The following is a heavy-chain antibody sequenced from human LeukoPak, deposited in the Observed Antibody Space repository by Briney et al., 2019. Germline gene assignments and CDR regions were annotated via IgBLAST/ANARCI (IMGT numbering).Heavy chain of an antibody. V-gene: IGHV3-23*01. CDR2: ISASGNST. CDR1: GFTFRSHA. Sequence: GGSLRLSCATSGFTFRSHAMSWVRQAPGKGLEWVSSISASGNSTFYADSVKGRFTISRDNSKIILFLQMNRLRAEDTAVYFCARCSSGWYDSYFNFWGQGTLVTVSS. CDR3: ARCSSGWYDSYFNF. J-gene: IGHJ4*02. D-gene: IGHD6-19*01.